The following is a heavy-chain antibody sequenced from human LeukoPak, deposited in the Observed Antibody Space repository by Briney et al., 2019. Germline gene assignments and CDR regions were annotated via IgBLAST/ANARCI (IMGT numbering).Heavy chain of an antibody. J-gene: IGHJ4*02. CDR3: ARGGSATGLTD. CDR1: GDRVSSNSAA. CDR2: TYYRSKWYN. V-gene: IGHV6-1*01. Sequence: SQTLSLTCALSGDRVSSNSAAWDGIRQSPSRGLEWLGRTYYRSKWYNEYAVAVKSRITISTDTSKNQFSLQVNSVTPEDTAVCYCARGGSATGLTDWGQGTLVTVSS. D-gene: IGHD1-26*01.